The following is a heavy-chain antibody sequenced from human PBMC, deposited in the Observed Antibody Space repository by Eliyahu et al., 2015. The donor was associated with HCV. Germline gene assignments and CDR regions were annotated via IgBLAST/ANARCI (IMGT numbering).Heavy chain of an antibody. J-gene: IGHJ6*02. CDR1: GGTFSSYA. V-gene: IGHV1-69*01. CDR3: ARDLGERGNTMVRGVRPDDYGMDV. Sequence: QVQLVQSGAEVKKPGSSVKVSCKASGGTFSSYAIXWVRQAPGQGLEWMGGIIPIFGTANYAQKFQGRVTITADESTSTAYMELSSLRSEDTAVYYCARDLGERGNTMVRGVRPDDYGMDVWGQGTTVTVSS. CDR2: IIPIFGTA. D-gene: IGHD3-10*01.